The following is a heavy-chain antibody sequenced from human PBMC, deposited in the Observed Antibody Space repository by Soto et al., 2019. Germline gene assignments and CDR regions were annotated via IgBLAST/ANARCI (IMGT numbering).Heavy chain of an antibody. CDR3: ARGYRIYYYGMDV. CDR1: GGTFSSYA. J-gene: IGHJ6*02. D-gene: IGHD1-26*01. Sequence: SVKVSCKASGGTFSSYAISWVRQAPGQGLEWMGGIIPIFGTANYAQKFQGRVTITADESTSTAYMELSSLRSEDTVVYYCARGYRIYYYGMDVWGQGTTVTVSS. V-gene: IGHV1-69*13. CDR2: IIPIFGTA.